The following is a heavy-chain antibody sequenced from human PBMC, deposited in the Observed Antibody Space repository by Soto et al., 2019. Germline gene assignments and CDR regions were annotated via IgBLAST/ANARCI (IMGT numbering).Heavy chain of an antibody. V-gene: IGHV4-31*03. CDR3: ARGYSNRAYYFDY. CDR1: GGSISSGGYY. CDR2: IYYSGST. D-gene: IGHD4-4*01. J-gene: IGHJ4*02. Sequence: SETLSLTCTVSGGSISSGGYYWSWIRQHPGKGLEWIGYIYYSGSTYYNPSLKSRVTKSVDTSKNQFSLKLSSVTAADTAVYYCARGYSNRAYYFDYWGQGTLVTVSS.